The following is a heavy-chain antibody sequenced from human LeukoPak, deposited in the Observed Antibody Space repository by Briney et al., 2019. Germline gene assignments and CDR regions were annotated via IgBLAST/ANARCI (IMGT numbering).Heavy chain of an antibody. CDR2: IYPGDSDT. CDR1: GYSFTSYW. J-gene: IGHJ5*02. Sequence: GESLKISCKGSGYSFTSYWIGWVRQMPGKGLEWMGIIYPGDSDTRYSPSFQGQVTISADKSISTAYLQWSSLKASDTAMYYCARARKYYDYVWGSYRFNWFDPWGQGTLVTVSS. CDR3: ARARKYYDYVWGSYRFNWFDP. D-gene: IGHD3-16*02. V-gene: IGHV5-51*01.